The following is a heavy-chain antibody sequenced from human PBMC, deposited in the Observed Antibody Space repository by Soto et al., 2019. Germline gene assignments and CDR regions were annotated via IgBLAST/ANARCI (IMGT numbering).Heavy chain of an antibody. CDR3: AREEQKREYFFGWVSYSNKDFGLDG. Sequence: SSVKVSCKASGGTFSSYAISWVRQAPGQGLEWMGGIIPIFGTANYAQEFQGRVTVTADESTSAAYMELSSLRSEDTAVYYCAREEQKREYFFGWVSYSNKDFGLDGRGQGTTVSVSS. J-gene: IGHJ6*02. V-gene: IGHV1-69*13. CDR1: GGTFSSYA. D-gene: IGHD3-10*01. CDR2: IIPIFGTA.